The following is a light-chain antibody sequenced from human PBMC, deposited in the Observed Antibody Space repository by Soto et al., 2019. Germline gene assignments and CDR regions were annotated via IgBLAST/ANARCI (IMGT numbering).Light chain of an antibody. CDR3: QQYGSSPLT. CDR1: QSVSSGF. CDR2: GAS. Sequence: EIVLTQSPGTLSLSPGERATLSCTASQSVSSGFLAWYQQTPGQAPRLLIHGASSRATGIPDRFSGSGSGTDFTLTISRLEPEDFAVYYCQQYGSSPLTFGGGTKVEIK. V-gene: IGKV3-20*01. J-gene: IGKJ4*01.